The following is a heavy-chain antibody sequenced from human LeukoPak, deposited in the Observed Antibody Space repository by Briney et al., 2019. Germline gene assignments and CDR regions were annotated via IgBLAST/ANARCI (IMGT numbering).Heavy chain of an antibody. J-gene: IGHJ4*02. CDR3: ARAPKEIDY. V-gene: IGHV4-59*01. CDR1: GGSISSYY. Sequence: ASETLSLTCTVSGGSISSYYWSWIRQPPGKGLEWIGYIYYSGSTNYNPSLKSRVTISVDTSKNQFSLKLSSVTAADTAVYYCARAPKEIDYWGQGTLVTVSS. CDR2: IYYSGST. D-gene: IGHD5-24*01.